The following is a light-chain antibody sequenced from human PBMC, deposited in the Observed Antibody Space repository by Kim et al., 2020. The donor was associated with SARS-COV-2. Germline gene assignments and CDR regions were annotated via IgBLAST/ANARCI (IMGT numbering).Light chain of an antibody. V-gene: IGKV1-5*03. CDR2: KAS. J-gene: IGKJ1*01. CDR1: QSISSR. Sequence: DIQMTQSPSMLSASVGATVTITCRASQSISSRLAWYQQKPGKAPNLLIYKASSLESGVPSRFSGSESGTEFTLTISSLQPDDFATYYCQQYNSFPRTFGQGTKVEIK. CDR3: QQYNSFPRT.